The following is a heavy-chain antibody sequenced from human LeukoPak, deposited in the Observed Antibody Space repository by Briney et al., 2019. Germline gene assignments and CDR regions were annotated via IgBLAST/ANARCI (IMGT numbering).Heavy chain of an antibody. D-gene: IGHD3-10*01. J-gene: IGHJ6*03. CDR3: AKGRIRFGELTDYMDV. Sequence: GGTARVSCEASGCTFSSYGMSWVRQAPGKGLEWVGGISGSGGSTYYAHSVQGRFTISRDKSKNTRYLQMNSLRAEDTAVYYCAKGRIRFGELTDYMDVWGKGTTVSISS. V-gene: IGHV3-23*01. CDR2: ISGSGGST. CDR1: GCTFSSYG.